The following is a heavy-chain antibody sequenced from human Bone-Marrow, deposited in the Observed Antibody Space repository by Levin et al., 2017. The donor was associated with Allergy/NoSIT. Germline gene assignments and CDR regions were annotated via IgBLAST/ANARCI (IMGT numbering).Heavy chain of an antibody. J-gene: IGHJ3*02. V-gene: IGHV3-21*01. Sequence: PGGSLRLSCTVSGFTFRIYSINWVRQAPGKGLEWVSSISSSGTDMYNADSVKGRFTISRDNAKNSLNLQMSSLRAEDTAVYYCARGIIGDVRVAHKEAFDIWGQGTMATVSS. CDR3: ARGIIGDVRVAHKEAFDI. CDR1: GFTFRIYS. D-gene: IGHD2/OR15-2a*01. CDR2: ISSSGTDM.